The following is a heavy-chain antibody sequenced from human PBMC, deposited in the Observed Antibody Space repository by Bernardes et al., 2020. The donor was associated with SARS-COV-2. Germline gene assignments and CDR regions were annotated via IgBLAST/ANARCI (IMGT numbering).Heavy chain of an antibody. Sequence: ASVKVSCKATGYMFKMYGISWVRQAPGQGLEWVGWISAYNGKTNFAQKLHGRVTLTTDTSTSTAHMELRGLNSDDTAVYYCARSPPRVVRLWIFGVDIGPDSYHYRDVWGQGTTVTVSS. V-gene: IGHV1-18*04. CDR2: ISAYNGKT. CDR1: GYMFKMYG. D-gene: IGHD3-3*01. J-gene: IGHJ6*02. CDR3: ARSPPRVVRLWIFGVDIGPDSYHYRDV.